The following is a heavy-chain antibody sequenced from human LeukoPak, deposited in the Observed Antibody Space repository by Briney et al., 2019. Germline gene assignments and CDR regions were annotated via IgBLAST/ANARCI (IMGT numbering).Heavy chain of an antibody. CDR3: AREGYYGSGSNWFDP. V-gene: IGHV4-39*07. CDR2: MYHTGST. D-gene: IGHD3-10*01. Sequence: SQTLSLTCTVSGGSISSGSYYWGWIRQPPERGLEWIGSMYHTGSTNYNPSLKSRVTISVDTSKNQFSLKLTSVNAADTAVYYCAREGYYGSGSNWFDPWGQGTLVTVSS. CDR1: GGSISSGSYY. J-gene: IGHJ5*02.